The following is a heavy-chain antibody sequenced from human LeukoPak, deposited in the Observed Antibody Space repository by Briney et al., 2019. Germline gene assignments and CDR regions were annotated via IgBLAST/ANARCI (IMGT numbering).Heavy chain of an antibody. CDR1: GFTFSSYW. J-gene: IGHJ4*02. Sequence: GGSLRLSCAASGFTFSSYWIHWVRQAPGKGPVWVSRIDTDGTGTSYADSVKGRFTISRDNAKNTLHLQMNSLRAEDTAVYYCARVTSSGWYSADYWGQGTLVTVSS. D-gene: IGHD6-19*01. CDR2: IDTDGTGT. V-gene: IGHV3-74*01. CDR3: ARVTSSGWYSADY.